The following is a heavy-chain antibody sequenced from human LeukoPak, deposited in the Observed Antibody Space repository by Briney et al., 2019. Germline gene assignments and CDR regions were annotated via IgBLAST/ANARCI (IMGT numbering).Heavy chain of an antibody. Sequence: SVKVSCKASGGTFGSYAISWVRQAPGQGLEWMGGVIPIFGTANYVQKFQGRVTITTDESTSTAYMELSSLRSEDTAVYYCARHPRNGYCSSTSCYTLRDYYYMDVWGKGTTVTVSS. CDR2: VIPIFGTA. V-gene: IGHV1-69*05. J-gene: IGHJ6*03. D-gene: IGHD2-2*02. CDR3: ARHPRNGYCSSTSCYTLRDYYYMDV. CDR1: GGTFGSYA.